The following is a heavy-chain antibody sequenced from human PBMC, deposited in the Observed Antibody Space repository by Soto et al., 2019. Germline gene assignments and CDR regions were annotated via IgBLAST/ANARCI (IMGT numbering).Heavy chain of an antibody. Sequence: SETLSLTCTVSGGSIDNNGYSWTWIRQRPGGGLEWLGSNNYRADTYYTPSLRSRITFSLDTSHNQFSLWLTSVTAADTGIYYCARGGSGWKALNYFDSWGQGILVTVSS. D-gene: IGHD6-19*01. CDR2: NNYRADT. CDR1: GGSIDNNGYS. J-gene: IGHJ4*02. V-gene: IGHV4-31*03. CDR3: ARGGSGWKALNYFDS.